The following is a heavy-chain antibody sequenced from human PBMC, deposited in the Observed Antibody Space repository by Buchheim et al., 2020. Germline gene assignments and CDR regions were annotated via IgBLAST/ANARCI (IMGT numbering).Heavy chain of an antibody. D-gene: IGHD2-15*01. CDR3: ARGSTPAALFQH. V-gene: IGHV4-34*01. Sequence: QVQLQQWGAGLLKPSETLSLTCAVYGGSFSGYYWSWIRQPPGKGLEWIGEINHSGSTNYNPSLKSRVTLSVDTPKNQFSLKLSSVTAADTAVYYCARGSTPAALFQHWGQGTL. J-gene: IGHJ1*01. CDR2: INHSGST. CDR1: GGSFSGYY.